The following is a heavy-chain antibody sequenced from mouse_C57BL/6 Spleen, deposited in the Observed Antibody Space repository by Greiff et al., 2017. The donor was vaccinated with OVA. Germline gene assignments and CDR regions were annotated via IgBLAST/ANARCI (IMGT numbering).Heavy chain of an antibody. CDR2: IDPSDSYT. CDR1: GYTFTSYW. V-gene: IGHV1-50*01. D-gene: IGHD5-1*01. Sequence: QVQLQQPGAELVKPGASVKLSCKASGYTFTSYWMQWVKQRPGQGLEWIGEIDPSDSYTNYNQQFNGHATFPVSPSSTTASMQLSSLTSEDSAVYYSARYLREYKYYFDYGGQGTTLTVSS. CDR3: ARYLREYKYYFDY. J-gene: IGHJ2*01.